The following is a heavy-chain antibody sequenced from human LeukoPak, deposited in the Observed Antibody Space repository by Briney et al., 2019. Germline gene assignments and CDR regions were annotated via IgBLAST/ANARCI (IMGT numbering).Heavy chain of an antibody. Sequence: ASVKVSCKASGYPFTSYDINWVRQATGQGLEWMGWMNPNSGNTGYAQKFQGRVTITRNTSISTAYMELSSLRSEDTAVYYCARIDTCRETGFDYWGQGTLVTVSS. V-gene: IGHV1-8*03. CDR3: ARIDTCRETGFDY. J-gene: IGHJ4*02. CDR1: GYPFTSYD. CDR2: MNPNSGNT. D-gene: IGHD2-2*02.